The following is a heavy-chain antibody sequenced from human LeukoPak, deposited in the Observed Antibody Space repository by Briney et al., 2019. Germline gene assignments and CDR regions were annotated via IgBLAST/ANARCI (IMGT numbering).Heavy chain of an antibody. V-gene: IGHV3-15*01. CDR1: GFTFSNAW. Sequence: GGSLRLSCAASGFTFSNAWMSWVRQAPGKGLEWVGRIKSKTDGGTTDYAAPVKGRFTISRDDSKNTLYLQMNSLKTEDTAVYYCAKDIRDGGGGLYYGMDVWGKGTTVTVSS. CDR3: AKDIRDGGGGLYYGMDV. D-gene: IGHD3-3*01. CDR2: IKSKTDGGTT. J-gene: IGHJ6*04.